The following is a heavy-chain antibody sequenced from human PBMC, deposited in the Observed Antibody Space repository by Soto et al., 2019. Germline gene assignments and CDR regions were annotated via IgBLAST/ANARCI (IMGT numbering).Heavy chain of an antibody. Sequence: SETLSLTCTVSGDSINMYYWSWIRQPPGKGLEWIGYIYYSGSTNYNPSLKSRVTVSVDTSKSQFSLRLTSVTAADTAAYYCARGNMTTVTASRDYYYYGMDVWGQGTTVTVSS. V-gene: IGHV4-59*12. D-gene: IGHD4-17*01. CDR1: GDSINMYY. CDR3: ARGNMTTVTASRDYYYYGMDV. J-gene: IGHJ6*02. CDR2: IYYSGST.